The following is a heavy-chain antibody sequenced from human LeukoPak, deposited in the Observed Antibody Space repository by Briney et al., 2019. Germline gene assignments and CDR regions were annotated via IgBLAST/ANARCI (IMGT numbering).Heavy chain of an antibody. CDR2: IYPGDSDT. D-gene: IGHD4-23*01. CDR3: ASARTPYCTYLPFVY. V-gene: IGHV5-51*01. Sequence: GESLKISCQGSGYSFPSYWIDWVRQIPGKGLELTGIIYPGDSDTRYSLSFQGRCTISADNSISTAYLPSTRVLASDTAMYYWASARTPYCTYLPFVYCGQGTLVSVCS. J-gene: IGHJ4*02. CDR1: GYSFPSYW.